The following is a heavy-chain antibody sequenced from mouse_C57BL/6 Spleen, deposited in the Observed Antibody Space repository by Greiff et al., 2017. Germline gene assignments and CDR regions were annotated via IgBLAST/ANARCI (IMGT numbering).Heavy chain of an antibody. Sequence: VQLKESGGGLVKPGGSLKLSCAASGFTFSSYAMSWVRQTPEKRLEWVATISDGGSYTYYPDNVKGRFTISRDNAKNNLYLQMSNLKSEDTAMYDCARGGLGRGYVDVWGTGTTVTVSS. CDR3: ARGGLGRGYVDV. CDR2: ISDGGSYT. D-gene: IGHD4-1*01. CDR1: GFTFSSYA. V-gene: IGHV5-4*01. J-gene: IGHJ1*03.